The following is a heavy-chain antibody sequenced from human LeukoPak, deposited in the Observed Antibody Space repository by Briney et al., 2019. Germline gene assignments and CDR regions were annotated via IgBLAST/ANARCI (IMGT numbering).Heavy chain of an antibody. Sequence: GGSLRLSCAASGFTFDSYAMHWVRQAPGKGLEWVAVISYDGSNKYYADSVKGRFTISRDNSKNTLYLQMNSLRAEDTAVYYCARGRLGSYYYGSGSYYPRLDYYYGMDVWGQGTTVTVSS. J-gene: IGHJ6*02. CDR2: ISYDGSNK. CDR1: GFTFDSYA. CDR3: ARGRLGSYYYGSGSYYPRLDYYYGMDV. V-gene: IGHV3-30*04. D-gene: IGHD3-10*01.